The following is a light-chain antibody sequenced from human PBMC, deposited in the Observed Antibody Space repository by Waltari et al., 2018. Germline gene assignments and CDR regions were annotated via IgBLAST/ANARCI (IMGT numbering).Light chain of an antibody. CDR1: QDIRND. Sequence: AIQTTQSSSLLSAFVGDRVNITCRASQDIRNDLGWYQQQAGEAPKLQIYAASDLPSGVPSTLSGGRAGTDFTLTISSLQPEDFAAYYCLQDYNYPRTFGQGTKVEIK. CDR2: AAS. CDR3: LQDYNYPRT. J-gene: IGKJ1*01. V-gene: IGKV1-6*01.